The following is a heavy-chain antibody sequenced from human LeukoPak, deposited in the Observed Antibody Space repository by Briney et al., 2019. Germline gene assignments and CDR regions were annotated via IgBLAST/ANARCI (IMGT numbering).Heavy chain of an antibody. CDR1: GPTFSSSW. CDR2: INPDGNKK. CDR3: ARDLAYSRLDY. V-gene: IGHV3-7*01. Sequence: HPGGSLRLSCAVSGPTFSSSWMDWVRQAPGKGLEWVASINPDGNKKYSADSVKGRFTISRDNAENSLYLQMNSLRVEDTAFYYCARDLAYSRLDYWGQGMLVTVSS. D-gene: IGHD5-18*01. J-gene: IGHJ4*02.